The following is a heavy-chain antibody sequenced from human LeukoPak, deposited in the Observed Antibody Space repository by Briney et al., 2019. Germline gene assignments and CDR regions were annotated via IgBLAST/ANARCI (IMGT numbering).Heavy chain of an antibody. J-gene: IGHJ4*02. CDR3: ARVSYYDSSGYYPYYFDY. CDR1: GGSISSYY. V-gene: IGHV4-4*07. CDR2: IYTSGST. Sequence: SETLSLTCTVSGGSISSYYWSWIRQPAGKGLEWIGRIYTSGSTNYNPSLKSRVTISVDRSKNQFSLKLSSVTAADTAVYYCARVSYYDSSGYYPYYFDYWGQGTLVTVSS. D-gene: IGHD3-22*01.